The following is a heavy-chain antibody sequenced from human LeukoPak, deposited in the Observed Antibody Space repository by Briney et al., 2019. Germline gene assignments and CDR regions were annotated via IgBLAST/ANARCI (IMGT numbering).Heavy chain of an antibody. CDR2: INPNSGGT. CDR1: GYTFTSYY. J-gene: IGHJ5*02. V-gene: IGHV1-2*02. D-gene: IGHD2-15*01. CDR3: ARGRALYCSGGSCYGFDP. Sequence: ASVKVSCKASGYTFTSYYIHWVRQAPGQGLEWMGWINPNSGGTIYAQKFQGRVTMTRDTSISTAYMELSRLRSDDTAVYYCARGRALYCSGGSCYGFDPWGQGTLVTVSS.